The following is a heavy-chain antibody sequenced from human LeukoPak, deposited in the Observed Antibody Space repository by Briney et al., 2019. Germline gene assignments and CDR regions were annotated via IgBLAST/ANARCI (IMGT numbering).Heavy chain of an antibody. J-gene: IGHJ5*02. D-gene: IGHD6-13*01. CDR1: GFTFSSYS. CDR2: ISSSSTII. Sequence: GGSLRLSCAASGFTFSSYSMDWVRQAPGKGLEWVSYISSSSTIIYYADSVKGRFTMSRDNAKNSLYLQMNSLRAEDAAVYYCARGHSSSPNWFDPWGQGTLVTVSS. V-gene: IGHV3-48*04. CDR3: ARGHSSSPNWFDP.